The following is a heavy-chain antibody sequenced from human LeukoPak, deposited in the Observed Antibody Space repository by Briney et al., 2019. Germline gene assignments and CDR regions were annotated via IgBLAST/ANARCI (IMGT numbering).Heavy chain of an antibody. V-gene: IGHV1-3*01. J-gene: IGHJ6*02. D-gene: IGHD2-15*01. CDR3: ARDQGPVVAATRSGYYYGMDV. CDR2: INAGNGNT. CDR1: GYTFTSYA. Sequence: ASVKVSCKASGYTFTSYAMHWVRQAPGQRLEWMGWINAGNGNTKYSQKFQGRVTITRDTSASTAYMELSSLGSEDTAVYYCARDQGPVVAATRSGYYYGMDVWGQGTTVTVSS.